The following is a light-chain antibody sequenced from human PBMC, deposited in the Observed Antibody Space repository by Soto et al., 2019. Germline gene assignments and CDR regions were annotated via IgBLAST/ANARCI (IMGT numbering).Light chain of an antibody. CDR3: CSNAGSDV. J-gene: IGLJ1*01. CDR1: SSDVGGYNY. V-gene: IGLV2-11*01. CDR2: DVS. Sequence: QSALTQPRSVSGSPGQSVTISCTGTSSDVGGYNYVSWYQQHPGKAPKLMIYDVSKRPSGVPDRFSGSKSGNTASPTISGLQAEDEDDYYCCSNAGSDVFGTGTKLTVL.